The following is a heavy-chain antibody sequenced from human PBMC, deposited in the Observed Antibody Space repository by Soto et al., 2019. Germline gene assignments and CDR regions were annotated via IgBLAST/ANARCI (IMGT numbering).Heavy chain of an antibody. CDR3: ARHQGLAVVAGTFDY. Sequence: SETLSLTCTVSYGSISTYHCSWVRQPPEKGLEWIGYIYHSGDTSYNPSLKSRVTISVDTSKNQFSLKLSSVTAADTAVYYCARHQGLAVVAGTFDYWGQGTLVTVSS. D-gene: IGHD6-19*01. J-gene: IGHJ4*02. V-gene: IGHV4-59*08. CDR2: IYHSGDT. CDR1: YGSISTYH.